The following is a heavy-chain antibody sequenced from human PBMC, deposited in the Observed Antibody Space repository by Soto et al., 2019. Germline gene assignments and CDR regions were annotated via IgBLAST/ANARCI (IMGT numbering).Heavy chain of an antibody. V-gene: IGHV3-23*01. CDR2: ISGRGGST. CDR1: GFTFSNYA. D-gene: IGHD3-10*01. CDR3: AQDWRYYGSGITYYYGMDV. J-gene: IGHJ6*02. Sequence: EVQLLESGGGLVQPGGSLRLSCAASGFTFSNYAMTWVRQAPGKGLEWVSTISGRGGSTYYADSVKGRFTISRDNSKNXLFXQMSSLRAEDTAMYYCAQDWRYYGSGITYYYGMDVWGQGTTVTVSS.